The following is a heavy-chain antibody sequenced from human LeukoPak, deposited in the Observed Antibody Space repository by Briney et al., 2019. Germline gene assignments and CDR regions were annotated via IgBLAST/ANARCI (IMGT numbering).Heavy chain of an antibody. CDR1: GASISSHY. D-gene: IGHD3/OR15-3a*01. CDR2: TSGSI. Sequence: SEALSLTCAVSGASISSHYWSWIRQPPGKGLEWIGYTSGSISDNPSLKSRVAVSVDPSQNQVSLSLTSVTAADTAVYYCARVLAIFGLDTTDFYMDVWGKGTTVTVSS. J-gene: IGHJ6*03. CDR3: ARVLAIFGLDTTDFYMDV. V-gene: IGHV4-59*11.